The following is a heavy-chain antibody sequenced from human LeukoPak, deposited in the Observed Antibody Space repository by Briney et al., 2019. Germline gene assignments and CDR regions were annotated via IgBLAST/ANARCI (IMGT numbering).Heavy chain of an antibody. J-gene: IGHJ2*01. D-gene: IGHD3-3*01. Sequence: GGSLRLSCAASGFTFSSYWMTWVRQAPGKGLEWVANMKKDGSERYYVDSVKGRFTISRDNAKNSLYLQMNSLRAEDTAVYYCAREGGFYDFWSAYDYWYFELWGRGTLVTVSS. CDR3: AREGGFYDFWSAYDYWYFEL. CDR2: MKKDGSER. CDR1: GFTFSSYW. V-gene: IGHV3-7*01.